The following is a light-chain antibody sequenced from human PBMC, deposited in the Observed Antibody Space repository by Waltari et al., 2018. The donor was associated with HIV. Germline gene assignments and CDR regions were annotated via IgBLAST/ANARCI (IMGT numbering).Light chain of an antibody. CDR1: KLGDKY. V-gene: IGLV3-1*01. Sequence: SYELTQPPSMSVFPGQTAIIACSGDKLGDKYVCWYQQRPGQSPVMVMYQDTERPSGVPERFSGSISGDTASLTISGTQPLDEADYYCQVWDNNNAVFGGGTKLTVL. CDR2: QDT. J-gene: IGLJ2*01. CDR3: QVWDNNNAV.